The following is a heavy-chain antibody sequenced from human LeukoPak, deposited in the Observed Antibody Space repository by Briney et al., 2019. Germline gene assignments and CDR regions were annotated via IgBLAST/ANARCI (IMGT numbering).Heavy chain of an antibody. Sequence: GGSLRLSCEASGFTFTNYAMNWVRQAPGKGLEWVSAVRGGGTNTYYADSVKGRFTISRESSKNTLYLQMNSLRAEDTAVYYCARDERAAFDSWGQGTLVTVSS. CDR2: VRGGGTNT. J-gene: IGHJ4*02. D-gene: IGHD1-1*01. CDR3: ARDERAAFDS. V-gene: IGHV3-23*01. CDR1: GFTFTNYA.